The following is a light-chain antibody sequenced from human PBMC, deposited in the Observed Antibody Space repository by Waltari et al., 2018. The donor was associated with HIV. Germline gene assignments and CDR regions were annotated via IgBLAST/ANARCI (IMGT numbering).Light chain of an antibody. CDR1: TSNIGSNY. Sequence: SVLTQPPSASGTPGQRVTISCSGSTSNIGSNYVFWYQYLPGTAPKLLIHRNEQRPSGVPDRFSGSTSGTSASLAISGLRSEDEADYYCVAWDDSLRGVLFGGGTKVAVL. CDR3: VAWDDSLRGVL. J-gene: IGLJ2*01. CDR2: RNE. V-gene: IGLV1-47*01.